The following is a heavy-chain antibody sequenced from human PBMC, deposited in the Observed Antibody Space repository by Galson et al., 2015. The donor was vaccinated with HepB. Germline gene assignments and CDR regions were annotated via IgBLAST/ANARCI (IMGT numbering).Heavy chain of an antibody. CDR2: ISYDGSNK. J-gene: IGHJ6*02. CDR1: GFTFSSYG. Sequence: SLRLSCAASGFTFSSYGMHWVRQAPGKGLEWVAVISYDGSNKYYADSVKGRFTISRDNSKNTLYLQMNSLRAEDTAVYYCAKDLDAYSRLYYYYYGMDVWGQGTTVTVSS. V-gene: IGHV3-30*18. CDR3: AKDLDAYSRLYYYYYGMDV. D-gene: IGHD5-18*01.